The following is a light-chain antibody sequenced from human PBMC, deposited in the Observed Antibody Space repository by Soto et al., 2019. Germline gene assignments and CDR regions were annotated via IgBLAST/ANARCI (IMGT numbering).Light chain of an antibody. CDR3: QQSYITFYS. J-gene: IGKJ2*03. CDR1: QSISTH. Sequence: DIQMTQFPSSLSASVGDRVTITCRASQSISTHLRWYQKKPGKAPKLLIYAASTLQRGVSSRFSGSGSGTEFTLTINSLQPEDFGISFCQQSYITFYSFAQGTKVDIK. CDR2: AAS. V-gene: IGKV1-39*01.